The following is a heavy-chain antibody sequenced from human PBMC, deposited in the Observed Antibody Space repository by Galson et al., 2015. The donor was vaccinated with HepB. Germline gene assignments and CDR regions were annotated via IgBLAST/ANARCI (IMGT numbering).Heavy chain of an antibody. V-gene: IGHV1-18*01. CDR1: GYTFTSYG. CDR2: ISAHNGIT. J-gene: IGHJ6*02. D-gene: IGHD5-12*01. Sequence: SVKVSCKASGYTFTSYGISWVRQAPGQGLEWMGWISAHNGITNYAQTVQGRVTMTTDTSTNTAYMELRSLRSDDTAVYYCAREGFSAYDYAGHYFYGMDVWGQGTTVTVSS. CDR3: AREGFSAYDYAGHYFYGMDV.